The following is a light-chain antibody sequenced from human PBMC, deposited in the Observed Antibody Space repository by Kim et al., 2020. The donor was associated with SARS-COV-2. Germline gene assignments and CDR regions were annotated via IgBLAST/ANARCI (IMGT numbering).Light chain of an antibody. V-gene: IGLV3-19*01. CDR1: SHRIYY. J-gene: IGLJ3*02. CDR3: NSRESGVNHVV. CDR2: EKN. Sequence: ALGQTVRITCQGDSHRIYYESWYQQKPGQAPVLVIYEKNNRPSGIPDRFSGSSSGNTASLTITGAQAEDEADYYCNSRESGVNHVVFGGGTKVTVL.